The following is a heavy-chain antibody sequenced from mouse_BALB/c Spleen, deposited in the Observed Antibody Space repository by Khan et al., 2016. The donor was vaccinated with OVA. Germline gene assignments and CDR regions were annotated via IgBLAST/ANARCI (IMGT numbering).Heavy chain of an antibody. CDR1: GFSLTDYA. CDR3: ARDPPYYSMDY. CDR2: IWVSGSK. Sequence: VQLKESGPGLVAPSQSLSITCTVSGFSLTDYAVSWIRQPPGKGLEWLGVIWVSGSKYYNSVLKPRLSISKDNSKSQVFLKMNSLQTDDIAMYFCARDPPYYSMDYWGQGTSVTVSS. J-gene: IGHJ4*01. V-gene: IGHV2-6-5*01.